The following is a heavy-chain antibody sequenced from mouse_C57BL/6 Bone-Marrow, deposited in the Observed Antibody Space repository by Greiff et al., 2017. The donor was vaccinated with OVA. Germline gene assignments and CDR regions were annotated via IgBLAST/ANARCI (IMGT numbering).Heavy chain of an antibody. CDR1: GFTFSSYG. J-gene: IGHJ4*01. CDR2: ISSGGSYT. D-gene: IGHD1-1*01. V-gene: IGHV5-6*01. CDR3: ARYYYGKGFPYYAMDY. Sequence: EVKVVESGGDLVKPGGSLKLSCAASGFTFSSYGMSWVRQTPDKRLEWVATISSGGSYTYYPDSVKGRFTISRDNAKNTLYLQMSSLKSEDTAMYYCARYYYGKGFPYYAMDYWGQGTSVTVSS.